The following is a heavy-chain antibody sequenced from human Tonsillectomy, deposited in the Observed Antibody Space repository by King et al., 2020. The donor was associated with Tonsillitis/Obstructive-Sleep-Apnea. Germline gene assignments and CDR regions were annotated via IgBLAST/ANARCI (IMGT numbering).Heavy chain of an antibody. D-gene: IGHD6-19*01. V-gene: IGHV1-46*01. Sequence: VQLVQSGAEVKKPGASVKVSCKTSGYTFTYYMHWVRQAPGQGLEWMGIINPSGGSTTYAQKFQGRVSLTRDASTSTVYMELSSLRSEDTAVYYCATSPHGYNSGWPPNFDCWGQGTLVTVSS. J-gene: IGHJ4*02. CDR3: ATSPHGYNSGWPPNFDC. CDR2: INPSGGST. CDR1: GYTFTYY.